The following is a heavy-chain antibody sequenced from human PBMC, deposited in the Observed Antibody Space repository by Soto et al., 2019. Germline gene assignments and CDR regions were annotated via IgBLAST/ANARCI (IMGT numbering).Heavy chain of an antibody. CDR1: GGSITSSY. Sequence: SETLSLTCTVSGGSITSSYWSWIRRPPGKGLEWIAYIYDTGISGYSPSASYNPSLKSRVTLSVDTATSQFSLKLTSVSAADTGVYYCAGGEDAFFCYGLGVWGQGITVTVAS. D-gene: IGHD3-3*01. J-gene: IGHJ6*02. CDR3: AGGEDAFFCYGLGV. V-gene: IGHV4-59*01. CDR2: IYDTGISGYSPSA.